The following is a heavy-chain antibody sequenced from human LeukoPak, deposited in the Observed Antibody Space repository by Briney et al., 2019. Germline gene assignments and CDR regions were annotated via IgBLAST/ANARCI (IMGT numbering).Heavy chain of an antibody. Sequence: PSETLSLTCIVSGGSVSSSNYYWGWIRQPPGKGLEWIGSVYYSGSTYYNPSLKSRVTMSVDTSKNQFSLQLSSVTAADTAVYYCARVRSAAATNAFDYCGQGTLVTVSS. CDR2: VYYSGST. CDR3: ARVRSAAATNAFDY. CDR1: GGSVSSSNYY. J-gene: IGHJ4*02. V-gene: IGHV4-39*07. D-gene: IGHD6-13*01.